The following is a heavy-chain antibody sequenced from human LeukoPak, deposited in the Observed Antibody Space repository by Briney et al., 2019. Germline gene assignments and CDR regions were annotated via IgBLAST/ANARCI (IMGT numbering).Heavy chain of an antibody. CDR2: IKPDGSEK. Sequence: GGSVRLSCASCVFTFRDYWMSWVRQAPGKGLEWVASIKPDGSEKFYVDSVRGRFTISRDNAKTSLYLQMNSLRAEDTAVYYCARGRISLSWGQGTLVTVSS. D-gene: IGHD3-10*01. CDR1: VFTFRDYW. V-gene: IGHV3-7*05. CDR3: ARGRISLS. J-gene: IGHJ5*02.